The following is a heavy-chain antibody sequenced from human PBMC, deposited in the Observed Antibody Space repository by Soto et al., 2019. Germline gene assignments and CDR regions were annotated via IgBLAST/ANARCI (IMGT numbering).Heavy chain of an antibody. Sequence: ASVKVSCKASGYTFTSYGISWVRQAPGQGLEWMGWISAYNGNTNYAQKLQGRVTMTTDTSTSTAYMELRSLRSDDTAVYYCAKYYVWGSYRNTEDYCGQRPRVAVST. CDR3: AKYYVWGSYRNTEDY. V-gene: IGHV1-18*01. CDR2: ISAYNGNT. CDR1: GYTFTSYG. J-gene: IGHJ4*02. D-gene: IGHD3-16*02.